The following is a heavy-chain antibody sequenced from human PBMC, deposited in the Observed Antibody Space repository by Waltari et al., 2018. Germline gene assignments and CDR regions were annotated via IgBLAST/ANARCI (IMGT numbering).Heavy chain of an antibody. D-gene: IGHD3-10*01. CDR2: IDPEDGET. J-gene: IGHJ4*02. CDR3: APLPGGSGQTFDY. Sequence: EVQLVQSGAEVKKPGATVKISCKASGYTFIDAFMHWVQQAAGKGLEWVGRIDPEDGETVYAEKFQGRVTITADTSTDTSYLELSSLRSDDTAVYYCAPLPGGSGQTFDYWGQGTLLTVSS. V-gene: IGHV1-69-2*01. CDR1: GYTFIDAF.